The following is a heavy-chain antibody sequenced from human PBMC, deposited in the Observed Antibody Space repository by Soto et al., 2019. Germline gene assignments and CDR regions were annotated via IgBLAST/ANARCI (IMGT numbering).Heavy chain of an antibody. CDR1: GFIFSSYA. Sequence: PGGSLRLSCAASGFIFSSYAINWVRQAPGKGLEWVSAISGSGGSTYYADSVKGRFTISRDNSKNTLYLQMNSLRAEDTAVYYCAKSKFHWQQLVDYFDYWGQGTLVTVSS. D-gene: IGHD6-13*01. CDR3: AKSKFHWQQLVDYFDY. CDR2: ISGSGGST. J-gene: IGHJ4*02. V-gene: IGHV3-23*01.